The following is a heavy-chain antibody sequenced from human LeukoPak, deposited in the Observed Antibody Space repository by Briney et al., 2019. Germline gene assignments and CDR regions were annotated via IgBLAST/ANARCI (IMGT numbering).Heavy chain of an antibody. V-gene: IGHV1-69*13. J-gene: IGHJ5*02. Sequence: ASVKVSCKASGGTFSSYAISWVRQAPGQGLEWMGGIIPIFGTANYAQKFQGRVTITADESTSTAYMELSSLRSEDTAVYYCAISYDILPPRGDWGSYNWFDPWGQGTLVTVSS. D-gene: IGHD3-9*01. CDR2: IIPIFGTA. CDR1: GGTFSSYA. CDR3: AISYDILPPRGDWGSYNWFDP.